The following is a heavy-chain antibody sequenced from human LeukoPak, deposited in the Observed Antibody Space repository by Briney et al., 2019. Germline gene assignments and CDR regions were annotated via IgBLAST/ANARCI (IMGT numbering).Heavy chain of an antibody. Sequence: SETLSLTCALSGYSISSGYYWGWIRQPPGKGLEGIGSIYHSGSTYYNPSLKRRVAISVDTSKHQLSMKLSSVTAADTAVYYCARKGKFPDTAVDYWGQGTLVTVSS. D-gene: IGHD5-18*01. J-gene: IGHJ4*02. CDR2: IYHSGST. V-gene: IGHV4-38-2*01. CDR3: ARKGKFPDTAVDY. CDR1: GYSISSGYY.